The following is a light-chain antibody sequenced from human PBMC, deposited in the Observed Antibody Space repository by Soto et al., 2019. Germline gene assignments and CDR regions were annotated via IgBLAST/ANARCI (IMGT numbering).Light chain of an antibody. CDR2: WAS. CDR1: QRVLYSSNNKNY. CDR3: QQYNSSPLT. Sequence: IVLTQSPHSLAVSLGERTTINTNSSQRVLYSSNNKNYLAWYQQKPGQPPKLLIYWASTRESGVPDRFSGSGSGTDFTLTISSLQAEDVAVYYCQQYNSSPLTFGGGTKVDIK. V-gene: IGKV4-1*01. J-gene: IGKJ4*01.